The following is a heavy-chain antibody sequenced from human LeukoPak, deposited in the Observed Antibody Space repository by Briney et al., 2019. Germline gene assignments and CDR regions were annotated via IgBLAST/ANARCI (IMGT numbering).Heavy chain of an antibody. Sequence: GESLKISCKGSGYSFTSYWIGWVRQMPGKGLEWMGIIYPGDSDTRYSPSFQGQVTISADKSISTAYLQWSSLKASDTAMYYCARQGEYYYDSSGYQIDYWGQGTLVTVSS. CDR1: GYSFTSYW. D-gene: IGHD3-22*01. CDR2: IYPGDSDT. J-gene: IGHJ4*02. CDR3: ARQGEYYYDSSGYQIDY. V-gene: IGHV5-51*01.